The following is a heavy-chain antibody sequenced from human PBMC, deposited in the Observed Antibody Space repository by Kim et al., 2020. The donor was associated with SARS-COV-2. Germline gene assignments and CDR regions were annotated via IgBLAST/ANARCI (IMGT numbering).Heavy chain of an antibody. J-gene: IGHJ4*02. CDR3: AREPAGTDSSGAYVY. Sequence: ASVKVSCKASGYTFTSYGISWVRQAPGQGLEWMGWISAYNGNTNYAQKLQGRVTMTTDTSTSTAYMELRSLRSDDTAVYYCAREPAGTDSSGAYVYWGQGTLVTVSS. D-gene: IGHD3-22*01. CDR2: ISAYNGNT. CDR1: GYTFTSYG. V-gene: IGHV1-18*01.